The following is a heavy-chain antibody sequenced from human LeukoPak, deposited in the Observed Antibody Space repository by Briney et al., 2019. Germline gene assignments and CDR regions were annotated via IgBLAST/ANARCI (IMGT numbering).Heavy chain of an antibody. D-gene: IGHD3-10*01. CDR2: INHSGST. J-gene: IGHJ4*02. CDR3: ARDARELPIDY. V-gene: IGHV4-31*03. Sequence: PSQTLSLTCTVSGGSISSGGYYWSWIRQHPGKGLEWIGEINHSGSTNYNPSLKSRVTISVDTSKNQFSLKLSSVTAADTAVYYCARDARELPIDYWGQGTLVTVSS. CDR1: GGSISSGGYY.